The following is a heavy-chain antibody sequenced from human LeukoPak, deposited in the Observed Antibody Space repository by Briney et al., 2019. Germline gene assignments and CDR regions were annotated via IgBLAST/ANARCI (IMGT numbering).Heavy chain of an antibody. CDR3: VRELSGILGFDY. J-gene: IGHJ4*02. D-gene: IGHD6-13*01. CDR2: ISSSSSPI. CDR1: GLTFSSYS. V-gene: IGHV3-48*01. Sequence: GGSLRLSCVVSGLTFSSYSMNWVRQAPGKGLEWVSYISSSSSPIYDSDSVKGRFTISRDNAKNSLYLEMNSLRAEDTAVYYCVRELSGILGFDYWGRGTLVTVSS.